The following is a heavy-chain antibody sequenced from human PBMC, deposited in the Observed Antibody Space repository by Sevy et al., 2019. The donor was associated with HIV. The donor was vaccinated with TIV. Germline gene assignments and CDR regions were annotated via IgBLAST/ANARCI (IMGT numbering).Heavy chain of an antibody. V-gene: IGHV3-33*01. D-gene: IGHD2-8*01. Sequence: GGSLRLSCAASGFAPSTYGMHWVRQAPGKGLEWVAVIGYVGSNKYYADSVKGRFSISRDNSRNTLFLQMDSLRAEDPAVYYCARDPRMYGDYLLAYFDYWGQGTLVTVSS. CDR3: ARDPRMYGDYLLAYFDY. CDR1: GFAPSTYG. J-gene: IGHJ4*02. CDR2: IGYVGSNK.